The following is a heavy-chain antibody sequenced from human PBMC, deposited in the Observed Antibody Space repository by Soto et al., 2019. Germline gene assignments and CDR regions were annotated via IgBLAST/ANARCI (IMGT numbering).Heavy chain of an antibody. CDR1: GGSISSYY. J-gene: IGHJ4*02. V-gene: IGHV4-59*01. CDR2: IYYSGST. D-gene: IGHD2-21*02. Sequence: QVQLQESGPGLVKPSETLSLTCTVSGGSISSYYWSWIRQPPGKGLEWLGYIYYSGSTNYKPSLKSRVTISVETSKHQFSLKLSSVTAADTAVYYCARGLAPAYCGGDCSTVAAYSGATFFDYWGQGTQVTVSS. CDR3: ARGLAPAYCGGDCSTVAAYSGATFFDY.